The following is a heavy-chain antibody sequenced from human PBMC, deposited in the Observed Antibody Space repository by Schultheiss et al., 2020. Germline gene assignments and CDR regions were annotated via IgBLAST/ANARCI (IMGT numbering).Heavy chain of an antibody. CDR2: ISGSGGST. J-gene: IGHJ5*02. D-gene: IGHD5-12*01. CDR1: GFTFSSYA. V-gene: IGHV3-23*01. CDR3: ARMSMVATYWFDP. Sequence: GGSLRLSCAASGFTFSSYAMSWVRQAPGKGLEWVSAISGSGGSTYYADSVKGRFTISRDNSKNTLYLQMSSLRAEDTAVYHCARMSMVATYWFDPWGQGTLVTVSS.